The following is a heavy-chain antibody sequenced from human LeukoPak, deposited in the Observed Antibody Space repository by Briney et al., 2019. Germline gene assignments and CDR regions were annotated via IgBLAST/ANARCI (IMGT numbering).Heavy chain of an antibody. J-gene: IGHJ1*01. V-gene: IGHV1-46*01. Sequence: ASVKVSCKATGYTFTSYRIHWVRQAPGQGLEWMGIIDPSGGTASYAQKFQGRVTMTRDTSTSTVYMELSSLRFEDTAVYYCARGLGSGSYYGSWGQGTLVTVSS. D-gene: IGHD3-10*01. CDR1: GYTFTSYR. CDR2: IDPSGGTA. CDR3: ARGLGSGSYYGS.